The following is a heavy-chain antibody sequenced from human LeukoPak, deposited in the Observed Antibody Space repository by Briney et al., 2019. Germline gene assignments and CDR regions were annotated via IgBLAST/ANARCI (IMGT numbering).Heavy chain of an antibody. J-gene: IGHJ4*02. CDR2: MKQSGTP. CDR3: ASRPFLYGFRTYFDN. V-gene: IGHV4-34*01. CDR1: GGSFSAFH. Sequence: SETLSLTCAVYGGSFSAFHWNWIRQSPAKGLEWLGEMKQSGTPRYNPSLQSRVTISVDKSMNQFSLNVRSVTAPDAAVYYCASRPFLYGFRTYFDNWAQGTLVTVSS. D-gene: IGHD3-10*01.